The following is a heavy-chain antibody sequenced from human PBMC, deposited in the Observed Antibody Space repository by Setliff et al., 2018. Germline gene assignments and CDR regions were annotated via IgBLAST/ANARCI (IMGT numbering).Heavy chain of an antibody. J-gene: IGHJ3*02. Sequence: GGSLRLSCAASGFTFSSYGMHWVRQAPGKGLEWVAVIWYDGSNKYYADSVKGRFTISRDNSKNTLYLQMNSLRAEDTAVYYCAKNFRLTPTDLNAFDIWGQGTMVTVSS. D-gene: IGHD3-9*01. CDR2: IWYDGSNK. V-gene: IGHV3-33*06. CDR1: GFTFSSYG. CDR3: AKNFRLTPTDLNAFDI.